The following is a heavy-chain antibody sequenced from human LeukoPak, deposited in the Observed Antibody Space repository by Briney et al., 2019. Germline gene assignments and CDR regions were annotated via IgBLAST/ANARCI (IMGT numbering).Heavy chain of an antibody. V-gene: IGHV4-38-2*02. CDR3: ARDPAAAGTDY. J-gene: IGHJ4*02. D-gene: IGHD6-13*01. CDR2: IYHSGST. Sequence: SETLSLTCAVSGYSINSGYYWGWIRQPPGKGLEWIGSIYHSGSTYYNPSLKSRVTISVDTSKNQFSLKLSSVTAADTAVYYCARDPAAAGTDYWGQGTLVTVSS. CDR1: GYSINSGYY.